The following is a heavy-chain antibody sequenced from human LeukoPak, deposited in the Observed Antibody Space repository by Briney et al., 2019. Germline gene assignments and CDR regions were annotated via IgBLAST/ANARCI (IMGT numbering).Heavy chain of an antibody. D-gene: IGHD3-10*01. CDR3: ARDVGGYYDY. V-gene: IGHV3-21*01. CDR2: ISSSSTYI. CDR1: GFTFSSYR. Sequence: GGSLRLSCAASGFTFSSYRMNWVRQVPGKGLEWVSSISSSSTYIYYADSVKGRFTISRDNAKNSLYLQMNSLRAEDTAVYYCARDVGGYYDYWGQGTLVTVSS. J-gene: IGHJ4*02.